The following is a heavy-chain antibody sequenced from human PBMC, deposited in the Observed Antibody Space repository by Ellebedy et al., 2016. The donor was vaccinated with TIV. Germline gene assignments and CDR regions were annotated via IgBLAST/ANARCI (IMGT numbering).Heavy chain of an antibody. J-gene: IGHJ4*02. CDR2: ISGGGGST. V-gene: IGHV3-23*01. Sequence: GESLKISCAASGFTFSSYAMTWVRQAPGKGLEWVSSISGGGGSTYYADSVKGRFAFSRDNSDDMLYLQMSSLRAEDTAIYYCAKDLGYSTSWYSPFDSWGQGILVTVSS. CDR3: AKDLGYSTSWYSPFDS. D-gene: IGHD6-13*01. CDR1: GFTFSSYA.